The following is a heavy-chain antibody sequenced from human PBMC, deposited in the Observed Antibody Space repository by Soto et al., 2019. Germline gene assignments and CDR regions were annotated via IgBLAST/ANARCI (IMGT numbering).Heavy chain of an antibody. V-gene: IGHV4-39*01. CDR2: IYYSGST. CDR3: ARHPMVRGVIIKDWFDP. CDR1: GGSISSSRYY. J-gene: IGHJ5*02. D-gene: IGHD3-10*01. Sequence: PSETLSLTCTVSGGSISSSRYYWGWIRQPPGKGLEWIGSIYYSGSTYYNPSLKSRVTISVYTSKNQFSQKLSSVTAADTAVYYCARHPMVRGVIIKDWFDPWGHGTLVTNSS.